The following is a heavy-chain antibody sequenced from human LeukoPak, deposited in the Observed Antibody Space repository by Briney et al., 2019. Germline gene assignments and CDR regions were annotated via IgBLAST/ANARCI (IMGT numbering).Heavy chain of an antibody. CDR3: ARATTAKRGSEGY. V-gene: IGHV3-21*01. J-gene: IGHJ4*02. CDR1: GFIFSNYN. D-gene: IGHD4-11*01. CDR2: ISSSGSYI. Sequence: PGGSLRLSCAASGFIFSNYNMNWVRQAPGKGLEWVSFISSSGSYIYFADSVNGRFTISRDNAKNSLFLQMNSLRAEDTGLYYCARATTAKRGSEGYWGRGTLVTVSS.